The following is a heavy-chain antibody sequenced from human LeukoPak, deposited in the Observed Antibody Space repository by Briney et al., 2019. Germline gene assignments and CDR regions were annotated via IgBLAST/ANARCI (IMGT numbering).Heavy chain of an antibody. D-gene: IGHD6-13*01. J-gene: IGHJ4*02. V-gene: IGHV3-33*01. CDR1: GFTFSSYG. CDR3: ARDEYSSSWYDY. CDR2: IWYDGSNK. Sequence: PGRSLRLSCAASGFTFSSYGMHWVRQAPGKGLEWVAVIWYDGSNKYYADSVKGRFIISRDNSKNTLYLQMNSLRAEDTAVYYCARDEYSSSWYDYWGQGTLVTVSS.